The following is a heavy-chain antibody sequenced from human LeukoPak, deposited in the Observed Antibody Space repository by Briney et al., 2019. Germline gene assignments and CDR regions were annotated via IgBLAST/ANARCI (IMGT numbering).Heavy chain of an antibody. Sequence: GGSLRLSCAASGFTFSSYWMSWVRQAPGKGLEWVANIMQDGSEKYYVDSVKGRFTISRDNSKNTLYLQMNSLRAEDTAIYYCAKTIQPYGNFDYWGQGTLVTVSS. V-gene: IGHV3-7*03. CDR3: AKTIQPYGNFDY. CDR1: GFTFSSYW. J-gene: IGHJ4*02. D-gene: IGHD2/OR15-2a*01. CDR2: IMQDGSEK.